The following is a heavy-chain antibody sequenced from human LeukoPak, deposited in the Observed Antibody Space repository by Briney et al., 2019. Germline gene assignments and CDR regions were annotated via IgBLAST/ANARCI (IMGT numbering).Heavy chain of an antibody. CDR2: IYYSGST. V-gene: IGHV4-39*01. J-gene: IGHJ3*02. D-gene: IGHD3-9*01. CDR3: ARLDHYDILTGFPDAFDI. Sequence: PSETLSLTCSVSGGSITSSNYYWGWIRQPPGKGLEWIGSIYYSGSTYYNLSLKSRVTISVDTSKNQFSLKLSSVTAADTAVYYCARLDHYDILTGFPDAFDIWGQGTMVTVSS. CDR1: GGSITSSNYY.